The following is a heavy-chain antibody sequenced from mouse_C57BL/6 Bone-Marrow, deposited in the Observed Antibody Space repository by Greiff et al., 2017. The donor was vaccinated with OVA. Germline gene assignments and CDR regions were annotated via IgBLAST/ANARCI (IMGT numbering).Heavy chain of an antibody. J-gene: IGHJ3*01. V-gene: IGHV14-4*01. CDR3: TTGLLSWFAY. Sequence: VQLQQSGAELVRPGASVKLSCTASGFTIKDDYMHWVKQRPEQGLEWIGWIDPENGDTEYASKFQGKATITADTSSNTAYLQLSSLTSEDTAVYYCTTGLLSWFAYWGQGTLVTVSA. CDR2: IDPENGDT. CDR1: GFTIKDDY. D-gene: IGHD2-3*01.